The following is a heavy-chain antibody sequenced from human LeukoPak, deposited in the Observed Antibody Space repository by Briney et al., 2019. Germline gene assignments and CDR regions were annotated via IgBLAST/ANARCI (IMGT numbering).Heavy chain of an antibody. V-gene: IGHV2-5*02. Sequence: SGPTLVNPTQTLTLTCTFSGFSLSTIGVSVGWIRQPPGKALEWLTVIYWDDDKRYSPSLKSRLTITKDTSKNQVVLTMTNMDPVDTATYHCAHRHSSSWYFDYWGQGTLVTVSS. D-gene: IGHD6-13*01. CDR1: GFSLSTIGVS. J-gene: IGHJ4*02. CDR2: IYWDDDK. CDR3: AHRHSSSWYFDY.